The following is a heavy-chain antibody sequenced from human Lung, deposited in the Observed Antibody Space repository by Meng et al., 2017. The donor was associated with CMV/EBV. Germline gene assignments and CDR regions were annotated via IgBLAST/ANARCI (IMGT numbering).Heavy chain of an antibody. D-gene: IGHD2-15*01. J-gene: IGHJ1*01. V-gene: IGHV4-4*02. CDR2: IPHRGSS. CDR1: GDSITNHNW. Sequence: QLGGPGPALVNPSEPLSLTCAVSGDSITNHNWWAWVRQPPGKGLEWIGEIPHRGSSAYNPSLKSRVSMSIDKSKNQFSLKLTSVTAADTAVYHCLRRSGGTVWGQGTLVTVSS. CDR3: LRRSGGTV.